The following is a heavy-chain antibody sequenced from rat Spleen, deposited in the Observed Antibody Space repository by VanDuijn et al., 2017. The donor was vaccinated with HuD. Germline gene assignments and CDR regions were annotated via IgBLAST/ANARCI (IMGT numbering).Heavy chain of an antibody. CDR1: GFSFSDYG. CDR2: ISYDGGST. CDR3: AKEGLFSSLDH. V-gene: IGHV5-20*01. J-gene: IGHJ2*01. D-gene: IGHD1-8*01. Sequence: EVQLVESGGGLVQPGRSMKLSCAASGFSFSDYGMAWVFQAPTKGLEWVASISYDGGSTYYRDSVKGRFTLSRDIAKSTLFLQMESLRSEDTATYYCAKEGLFSSLDHWGQGVMVTVSS.